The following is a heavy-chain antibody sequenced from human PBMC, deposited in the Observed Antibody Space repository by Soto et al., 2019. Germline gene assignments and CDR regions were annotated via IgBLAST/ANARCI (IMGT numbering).Heavy chain of an antibody. CDR2: IWYDGSDK. Sequence: QVQLVESGGGVVQPGRSLRLSCAASGFTFSSYGMHWVRQAPGKGLEWVAIIWYDGSDKYYSDSVKGRFTISRDNSKNTLFLQMNNLGGEDTAIYYCTRGWVRGGYEFDSWSQGTLVIVPS. J-gene: IGHJ4*02. CDR3: TRGWVRGGYEFDS. D-gene: IGHD2-15*01. V-gene: IGHV3-33*01. CDR1: GFTFSSYG.